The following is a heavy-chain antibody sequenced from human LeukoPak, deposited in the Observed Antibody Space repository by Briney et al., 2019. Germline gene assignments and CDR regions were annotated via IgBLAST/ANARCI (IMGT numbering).Heavy chain of an antibody. CDR2: ISGSGGST. D-gene: IGHD3-10*01. Sequence: GGSLRLSWAASGFTFSSYAMSWVRQAPGKGLEWVSAISGSGGSTYYADSVKGRFTISRDNSKNTLYLQMNSLRAEDTAAYYCAKDHYYGSGGPLGYWGQGTLVTVSS. V-gene: IGHV3-23*01. CDR1: GFTFSSYA. J-gene: IGHJ4*02. CDR3: AKDHYYGSGGPLGY.